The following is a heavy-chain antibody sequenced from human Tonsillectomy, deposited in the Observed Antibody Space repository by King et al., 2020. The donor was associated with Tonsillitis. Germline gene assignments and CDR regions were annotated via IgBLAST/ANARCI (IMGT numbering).Heavy chain of an antibody. Sequence: VQLVQSGAEVKKPGESLKISCKVSGYRFTTYWIGWVRQMPGKGLEWMGIIYPGDSDTRYSPSFLGQVTISADTSISTAYLQWSSLKASDTAMYYCARLEGYGDLMYYYYGMDVWGQGTTVTVSS. J-gene: IGHJ6*02. CDR1: GYRFTTYW. CDR2: IYPGDSDT. V-gene: IGHV5-51*01. D-gene: IGHD4-17*01. CDR3: ARLEGYGDLMYYYYGMDV.